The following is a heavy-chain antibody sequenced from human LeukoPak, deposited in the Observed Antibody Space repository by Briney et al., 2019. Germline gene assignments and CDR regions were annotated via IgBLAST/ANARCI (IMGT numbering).Heavy chain of an antibody. Sequence: ASVKVSCKASGYTFTSYYMHWVRQAPGQGLEWMGWISAYNGNTNYAQKLQGRVTMTTDTFTSTAYMELRSLRSDDTAVYYCARDSSGYDSDYWGQGTLVTVSS. CDR2: ISAYNGNT. D-gene: IGHD5-12*01. CDR1: GYTFTSYY. CDR3: ARDSSGYDSDY. J-gene: IGHJ4*02. V-gene: IGHV1-18*04.